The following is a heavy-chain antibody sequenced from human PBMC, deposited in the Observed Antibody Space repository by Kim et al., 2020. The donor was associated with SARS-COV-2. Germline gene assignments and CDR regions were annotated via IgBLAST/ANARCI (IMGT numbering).Heavy chain of an antibody. CDR3: ARDLAAAGYYYYYGMDV. Sequence: GGSLRLSCAVSGFTVSSYYMNWVRQAPGKGLEWVSVIYSGGSAYYADSVKGRFTISRDNSKNTLYLQMNSLRAEDTAVYYCARDLAAAGYYYYYGMDVWGQGTTVTVS. J-gene: IGHJ6*02. V-gene: IGHV3-53*01. CDR2: IYSGGSA. D-gene: IGHD6-13*01. CDR1: GFTVSSYY.